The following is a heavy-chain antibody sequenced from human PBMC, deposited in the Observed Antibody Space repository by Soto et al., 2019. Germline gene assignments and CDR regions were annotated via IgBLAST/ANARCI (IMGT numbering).Heavy chain of an antibody. D-gene: IGHD3-10*01. J-gene: IGHJ4*02. CDR3: AGSGSYRWFDY. CDR1: GFTFNNYV. V-gene: IGHV3-33*01. Sequence: QVQLVESGGGVVQPGRSLRLSCAASGFTFNNYVMHWVRQAPGKGLEWVAIIWYDGSNKYYADSVKGRFTISRDNSKNTLYLKMNSMAPEDTAVYYCAGSGSYRWFDYWGQGTLVTVSS. CDR2: IWYDGSNK.